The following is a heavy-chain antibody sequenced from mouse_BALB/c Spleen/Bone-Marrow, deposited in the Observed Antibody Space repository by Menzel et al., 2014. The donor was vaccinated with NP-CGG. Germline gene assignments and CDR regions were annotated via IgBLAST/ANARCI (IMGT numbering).Heavy chain of an antibody. CDR1: GYTFTDYY. CDR3: ANLGRYAMDY. CDR2: NYPGSGST. Sequence: VQGVESGPELVKPGASVKISCKASGYTFTDYYINWVKQKPGQGLEWIGWNYPGSGSTKYNEKFKGKATLTVDTSSSTAYMQLSSLTSEDTAVYFCANLGRYAMDYWGQGTSVTVSS. V-gene: IGHV1-84*02. D-gene: IGHD3-1*01. J-gene: IGHJ4*01.